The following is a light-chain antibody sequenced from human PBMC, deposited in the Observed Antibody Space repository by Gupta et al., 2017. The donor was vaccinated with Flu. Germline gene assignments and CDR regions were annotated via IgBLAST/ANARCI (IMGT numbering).Light chain of an antibody. J-gene: IGLJ2*01. CDR3: ADWDARLNSYV. Sequence: QSVLTQPPSASGTRGQRVTISCSGSSSNVGSNTLNWYQQLPGTAPKLLIYNNNQRPAGVPDRFFCCTSGTSASPATSGLQSEEEADDYCADWDARLNSYVFGRGTKLTVL. CDR2: NNN. V-gene: IGLV1-44*01. CDR1: SSNVGSNT.